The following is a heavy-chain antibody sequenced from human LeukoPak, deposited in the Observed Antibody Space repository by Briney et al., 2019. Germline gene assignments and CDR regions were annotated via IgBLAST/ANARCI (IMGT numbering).Heavy chain of an antibody. D-gene: IGHD6-6*01. V-gene: IGHV4-59*01. Sequence: PSETLSLTCTVSGGSISSYYWSWIRQPPGKGLEWIGYLYYSGSTNYNPSLKSRITISVDTSKNQFSLKLNSVTAADTAVYYCGGGAARPVYAWAFDIWGQGTMVTVSS. CDR1: GGSISSYY. CDR3: GGGAARPVYAWAFDI. J-gene: IGHJ3*02. CDR2: LYYSGST.